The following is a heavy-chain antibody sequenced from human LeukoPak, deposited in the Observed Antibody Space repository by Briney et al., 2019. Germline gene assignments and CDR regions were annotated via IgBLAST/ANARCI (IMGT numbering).Heavy chain of an antibody. CDR2: IILICGTA. J-gene: IGHJ4*02. D-gene: IGHD3-22*01. Sequence: AVTVSCKASVGTFSSYAISWVRQAPGQGLAWMGRIILICGTANYAQKFQGRVTITADKSTSTAYMELSSLRSEDTAVYYCARDLKDYDSSGSLGPPFDYWGQGTLVTVSS. CDR3: ARDLKDYDSSGSLGPPFDY. V-gene: IGHV1-69*06. CDR1: VGTFSSYA.